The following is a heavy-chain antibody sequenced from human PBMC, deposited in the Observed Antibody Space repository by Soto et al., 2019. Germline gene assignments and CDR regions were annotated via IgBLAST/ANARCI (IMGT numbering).Heavy chain of an antibody. CDR2: IIPIFGTA. V-gene: IGHV1-69*05. D-gene: IGHD4-17*01. J-gene: IGHJ4*02. CDR1: GGTFNSYA. Sequence: QVQLVQSGAEVKKPGSSVKVSCKASGGTFNSYAINWVRQAPGQGLEWMGGIIPIFGTANYAQKFQGRVTXTXDXXTSTASMELSSLRSEDTAVYYCARVERTTVSTAAYWGQGTLVTVSS. CDR3: ARVERTTVSTAAY.